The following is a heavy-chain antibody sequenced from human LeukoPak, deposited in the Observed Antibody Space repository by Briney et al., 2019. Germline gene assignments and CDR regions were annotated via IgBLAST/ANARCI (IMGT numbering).Heavy chain of an antibody. D-gene: IGHD6-19*01. V-gene: IGHV1-69*01. CDR1: GCTVSSYA. Sequence: GASVKVSCKASGCTVSSYAISWVRQAPGQGLEWMGGSIPIFGTASYAQKSQGRVTITAAEATSTAYMALSRLRSAATAVSYCAREAVPGTPRGRHNVGFDYWGQGTLVTVSS. CDR2: SIPIFGTA. J-gene: IGHJ4*02. CDR3: AREAVPGTPRGRHNVGFDY.